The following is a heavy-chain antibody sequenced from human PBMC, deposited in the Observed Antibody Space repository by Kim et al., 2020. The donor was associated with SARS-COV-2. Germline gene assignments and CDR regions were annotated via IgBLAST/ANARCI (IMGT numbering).Heavy chain of an antibody. Sequence: ASVKVSCKASGYTFTSYCLHWVRQAPGQSLEWMGWIDVANTNTHYSENFKGRVTISRDTSATTVYIELSSLRSEDTAVYYCARDGRSVDYYFDYWGQGTLVTVCS. J-gene: IGHJ4*02. V-gene: IGHV1-3*01. CDR3: ARDGRSVDYYFDY. CDR2: IDVANTNT. CDR1: GYTFTSYC.